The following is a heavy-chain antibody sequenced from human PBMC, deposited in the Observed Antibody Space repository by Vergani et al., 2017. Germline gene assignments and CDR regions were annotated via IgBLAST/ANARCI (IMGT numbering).Heavy chain of an antibody. CDR3: ARGVTMVRGAQRKAYFDY. D-gene: IGHD3-10*01. CDR2: INHSGST. J-gene: IGHJ4*02. CDR1: GRSFSGYY. Sequence: QVQLQQWGAGLLKPSETLSLTCAVYGRSFSGYYWSWIRQPPGEGLEWIGEINHSGSTNYNPSLRSRVTISVDTSKNQFPLKLSSVTAADTAVYDCARGVTMVRGAQRKAYFDYWGQGTLVTVSP. V-gene: IGHV4-34*01.